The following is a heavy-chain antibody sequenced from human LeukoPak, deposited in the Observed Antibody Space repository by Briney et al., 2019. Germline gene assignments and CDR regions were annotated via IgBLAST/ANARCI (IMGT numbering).Heavy chain of an antibody. CDR3: ATRKLGNDY. D-gene: IGHD7-27*01. CDR1: GGSVSNYY. CDR2: IYYTET. V-gene: IGHV4-59*02. Sequence: SSETLSLTCTVSGGSVSNYYWSWIRQSPGKGVEWIGYIYYTETSYNPSLKSRVTISADTSKNQFSLKLYSVTAADTAVYYCATRKLGNDYWGQGTLVTVSS. J-gene: IGHJ4*02.